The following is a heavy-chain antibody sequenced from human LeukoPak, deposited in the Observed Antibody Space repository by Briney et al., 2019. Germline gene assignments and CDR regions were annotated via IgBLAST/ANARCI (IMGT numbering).Heavy chain of an antibody. CDR2: IYYSGTT. Sequence: KPSETLSLTCTVSGGSISSSSYYWGWIRQPPGKGLEWIGSIYYSGTTYYNPSLKSRVTISVDTSKSQFSRKLSSVTAADTDLKTRPRHTVRYCSRTSCIYYGMDVWGQGTTVTVSS. CDR3: PRHTVRYCSRTSCIYYGMDV. V-gene: IGHV4-39*01. J-gene: IGHJ6*02. CDR1: GGSISSSSYY. D-gene: IGHD2-2*01.